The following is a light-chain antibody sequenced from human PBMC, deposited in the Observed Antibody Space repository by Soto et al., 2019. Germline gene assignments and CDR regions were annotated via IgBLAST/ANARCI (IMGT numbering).Light chain of an antibody. Sequence: QSVLTQPASVSGSPGQSITISCTGTSSDVGGYDFVSWYRQYPAQAPKILIYEVTHRPSGVPDRFSGSKSGNTASLTISGLQADDEADYYCSSYTITSSPVFGPGTKLTVL. CDR1: SSDVGGYDF. V-gene: IGLV2-14*01. J-gene: IGLJ1*01. CDR2: EVT. CDR3: SSYTITSSPV.